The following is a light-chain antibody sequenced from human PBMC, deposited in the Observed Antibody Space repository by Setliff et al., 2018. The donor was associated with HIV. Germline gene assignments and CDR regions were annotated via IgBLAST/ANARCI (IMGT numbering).Light chain of an antibody. CDR3: QSYDSSLGGNYV. J-gene: IGLJ1*01. CDR2: GDT. CDR1: SSTIGAGYP. V-gene: IGLV1-40*01. Sequence: QSALTQPPSVSGAPGQRITISCPGSSSTIGAGYPVFWYQQVPGTAPKPLIYGDTNRPSGVPDRFSGSKSGTSASLAITGLQAEDEADYYCQSYDSSLGGNYVFGTGTKVTVL.